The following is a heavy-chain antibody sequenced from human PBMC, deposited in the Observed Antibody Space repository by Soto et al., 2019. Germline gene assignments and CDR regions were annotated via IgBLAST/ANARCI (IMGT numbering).Heavy chain of an antibody. D-gene: IGHD3-10*01. CDR2: IYYRGNT. J-gene: IGHJ4*02. V-gene: IGHV4-59*01. CDR1: GGSISRYY. Sequence: SETLSLTCTVPGGSISRYYWSWVRQPPGKTLEWIGYIYYRGNTHYNPSLKSRVTISVDTSKNQFSLKLSSVTSADTALYYCARVHSSMGHEFFFDHWGQGTLVTVSS. CDR3: ARVHSSMGHEFFFDH.